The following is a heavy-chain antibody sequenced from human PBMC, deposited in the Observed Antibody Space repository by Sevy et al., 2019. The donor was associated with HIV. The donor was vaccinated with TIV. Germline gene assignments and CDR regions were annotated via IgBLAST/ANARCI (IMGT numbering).Heavy chain of an antibody. CDR3: AREGCTKPHDY. CDR1: GFTFNIYS. J-gene: IGHJ4*02. D-gene: IGHD2-8*01. Sequence: AGSLRLSCAASGFTFNIYSMSWVRQTPGKELEWVATLAFGCGKINHADSVKGRFTMSRDDSKNAVYLQMNNLRVEDTAIYYCAREGCTKPHDYWGQGTLVTVSS. CDR2: LAFGCGKI. V-gene: IGHV3-23*01.